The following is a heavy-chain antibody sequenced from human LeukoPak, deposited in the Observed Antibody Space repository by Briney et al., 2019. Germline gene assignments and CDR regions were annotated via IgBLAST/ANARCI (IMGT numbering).Heavy chain of an antibody. J-gene: IGHJ6*03. CDR3: ARGYYYYYMDV. CDR2: IYYSGST. V-gene: IGHV4-39*07. Sequence: SETLSLTCTVSGGSISSSSYYWGWIRQPPGMGLEWIGSIYYSGSTYYNPSLKSRVTISVDTSKNQFSLKLSSVTAADTAVYYCARGYYYYYMDVWGKGTTVTVSS. CDR1: GGSISSSSYY.